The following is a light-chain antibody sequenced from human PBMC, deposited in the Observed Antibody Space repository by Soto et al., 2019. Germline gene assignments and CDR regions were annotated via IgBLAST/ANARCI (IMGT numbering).Light chain of an antibody. V-gene: IGKV2-28*01. CDR3: MQALQTPA. Sequence: DIVMTQSPLSLPFTPGESACXTWRYNQSFLHSNGYNYLDWYLQKPGQSPQLLIYLGSNRASGVPDRFSGSGSGTDFTLKISRVEAEDVGVYYCMQALQTPAFGQGTRLENK. CDR1: QSFLHSNGYNY. J-gene: IGKJ5*01. CDR2: LGS.